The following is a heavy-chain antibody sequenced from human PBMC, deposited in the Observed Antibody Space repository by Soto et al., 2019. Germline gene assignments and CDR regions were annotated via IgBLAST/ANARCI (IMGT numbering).Heavy chain of an antibody. V-gene: IGHV1-69*06. CDR3: AREGRGKKAGYNGLVSLGY. D-gene: IGHD2-2*02. CDR1: GSRFSNYV. Sequence: SVKVSCKVSGSRFSNYVISWVRQAPGHGLEWLGRIIPIFNSTKYAQSFQGKVTITADKSTSTASLELSSLRSDDTAVYYCAREGRGKKAGYNGLVSLGYWGQGTLVTVS. J-gene: IGHJ4*02. CDR2: IIPIFNST.